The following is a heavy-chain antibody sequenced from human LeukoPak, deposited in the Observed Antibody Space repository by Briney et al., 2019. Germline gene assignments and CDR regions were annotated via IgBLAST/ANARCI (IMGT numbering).Heavy chain of an antibody. Sequence: PSETLSLTCTVSGGSISSGGYYWSWIRQHPGKGLEWIGYIYYSGSTYYNPSLKSRVTISVDTPKNQFSLRLSSVTAADTAVYYCARLYCSSTSCYPSYFDYWGQGTLVTVSS. V-gene: IGHV4-31*03. CDR1: GGSISSGGYY. D-gene: IGHD2-2*01. CDR2: IYYSGST. CDR3: ARLYCSSTSCYPSYFDY. J-gene: IGHJ4*02.